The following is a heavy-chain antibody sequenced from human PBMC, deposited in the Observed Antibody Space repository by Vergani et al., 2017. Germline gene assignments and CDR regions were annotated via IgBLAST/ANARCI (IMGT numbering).Heavy chain of an antibody. Sequence: QVQLVQSGAEVKTPGASVKVSCKASGYTFTSYGISWVRQAPGQGLEWMGGIIPIFGTANYAQKFQGRVTITADKSTSTAYMELSSLRSEDTAVYYCARSPSGSYYADYWGQGTLVTVSS. V-gene: IGHV1-69*06. D-gene: IGHD1-26*01. CDR2: IIPIFGTA. CDR3: ARSPSGSYYADY. J-gene: IGHJ4*02. CDR1: GYTFTSYG.